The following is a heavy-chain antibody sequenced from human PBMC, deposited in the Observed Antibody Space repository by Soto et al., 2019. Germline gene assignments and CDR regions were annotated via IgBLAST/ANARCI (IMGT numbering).Heavy chain of an antibody. CDR3: ARGYDSRAAAPLDY. CDR2: SYYSGST. Sequence: QVQLQESGPGLVKPSQTLSLTCTVSGGSISSGGYYWSWIRQHPGKGLEWIGYSYYSGSTYYNPSLTRRVTISVDTSKNQFSLKLSSVPAADTAVYYCARGYDSRAAAPLDYWGQGILVTVSS. D-gene: IGHD3-22*01. V-gene: IGHV4-31*03. J-gene: IGHJ4*02. CDR1: GGSISSGGYY.